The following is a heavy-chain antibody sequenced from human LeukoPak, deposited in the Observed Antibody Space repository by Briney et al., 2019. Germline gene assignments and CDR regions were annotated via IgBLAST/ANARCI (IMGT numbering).Heavy chain of an antibody. D-gene: IGHD6-13*01. CDR3: AKNLAAAGYYFDY. J-gene: IGHJ4*02. CDR1: GFTFSDYY. V-gene: IGHV3-11*03. CDR2: ISSSSSYT. Sequence: GGSLRLSCAASGFTFSDYYMSWIRQAPGKGLGWVSYISSSSSYTNYADSVKGRFTISRDNAKNSLYLQMNSLRAEDTAVYYCAKNLAAAGYYFDYWGQGTLVTVSP.